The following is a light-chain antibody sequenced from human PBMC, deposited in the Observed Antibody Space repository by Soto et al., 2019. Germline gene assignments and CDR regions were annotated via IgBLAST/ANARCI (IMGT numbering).Light chain of an antibody. J-gene: IGKJ1*01. CDR2: AAS. V-gene: IGKV1-39*01. CDR3: QQSYSTTWT. CDR1: QGISTY. Sequence: DIQMTQSPSSLSASVGDRVTITSRASQGISTYLNCYQQKPGKAPKLLIYAASSLQSGVPSRFSGSGSETDFTLTISSLQPEDFATYSCQQSYSTTWTFGQGTKVEIK.